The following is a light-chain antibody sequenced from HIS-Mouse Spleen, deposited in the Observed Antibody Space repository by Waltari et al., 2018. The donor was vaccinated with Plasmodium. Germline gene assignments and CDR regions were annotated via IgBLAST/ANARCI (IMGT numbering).Light chain of an antibody. CDR2: EGS. J-gene: IGLJ3*02. CDR3: CSYAGSSTNWV. CDR1: SSDVGGYNL. V-gene: IGLV2-23*01. Sequence: QSALTQPASVSGSPGQSITISCPGTSSDVGGYNLFSWYQQHPGKAPKLMIYEGSKRPSGVSNRFSGSKSGNTASLTISGLQAEDEADYYCCSYAGSSTNWVFGGGTKLTVL.